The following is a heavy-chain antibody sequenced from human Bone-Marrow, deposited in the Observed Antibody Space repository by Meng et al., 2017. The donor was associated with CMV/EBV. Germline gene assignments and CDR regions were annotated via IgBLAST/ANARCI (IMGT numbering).Heavy chain of an antibody. D-gene: IGHD1-1*01. J-gene: IGHJ4*02. CDR3: ARDDPETGTTGNFDY. CDR2: INCDRGNT. CDR1: GYTFTNYH. Sequence: QVQLVQSGAEVKKPGASVRVSCRASGYTFTNYHMHWVRQAPGQGLEWVAIINCDRGNTKYGQRFQGRITVTRDTSTNTVHMELSSLTSEDTAVYYCARDDPETGTTGNFDYWGQGTLVTVSS. V-gene: IGHV1-46*01.